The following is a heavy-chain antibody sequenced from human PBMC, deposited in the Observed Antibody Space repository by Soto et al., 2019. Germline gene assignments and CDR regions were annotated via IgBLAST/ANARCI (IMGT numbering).Heavy chain of an antibody. J-gene: IGHJ4*02. D-gene: IGHD6-13*01. CDR2: MNPNSGNT. CDR1: GYTFTSYD. CDR3: ARGRSTSWFSDY. V-gene: IGHV1-8*01. Sequence: QVRLVQSGAEVKKPGASVKVSCKTSGYTFTSYDINWVRQATGHGLEWMGWMNPNSGNTGYAQNLQGRVTMTRNTSISTAYMELSGLRSDDTAVYYCARGRSTSWFSDYWGQGTLVTVSS.